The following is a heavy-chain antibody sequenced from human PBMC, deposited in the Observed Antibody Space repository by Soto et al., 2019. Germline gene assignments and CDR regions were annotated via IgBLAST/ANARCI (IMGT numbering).Heavy chain of an antibody. CDR2: ISSNGDTT. D-gene: IGHD2-2*01. CDR3: VKGRCRTTTCYTVFLDF. J-gene: IGHJ4*02. CDR1: GLGFKNYA. V-gene: IGHV3-64D*06. Sequence: GSLRLSGSAAGLGFKNYAMHWVGQAPGKGPEYLSGISSNGDTTYYADSVKDRITISRDNSNNAVYLQLSSMTTADTAVYHCVKGRCRTTTCYTVFLDFWGRGTLVTVSS.